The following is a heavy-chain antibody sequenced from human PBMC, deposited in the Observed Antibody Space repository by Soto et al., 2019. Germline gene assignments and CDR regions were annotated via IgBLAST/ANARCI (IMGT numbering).Heavy chain of an antibody. Sequence: PSTTLYLTCTVYSGSIYDDTYYWGLFRQPPGKGLEWIGSIYYRGTSSYKQSLKSHNPISLDMSKNQFSLKLSSVTAADTAVYYCARVPSPWGQG. CDR1: SGSIYDDTYY. CDR3: ARVPSP. J-gene: IGHJ5*02. V-gene: IGHV4-39*07. CDR2: IYYRGTS.